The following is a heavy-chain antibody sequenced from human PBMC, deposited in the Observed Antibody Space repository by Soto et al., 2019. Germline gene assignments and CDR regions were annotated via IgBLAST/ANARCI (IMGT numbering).Heavy chain of an antibody. CDR2: ITPNSGDT. CDR1: GYIFTGYF. V-gene: IGHV1-2*06. D-gene: IGHD1-26*01. Sequence: ASVKVSCKTSGYIFTGYFIHWVRQTPGQGLQWLGRITPNSGDTKYGQTFQGRVTLTRDTSASTAYMELSGLRADDTALYSSARPGSGSNSLEFWGQGTLVTVSS. J-gene: IGHJ4*03. CDR3: ARPGSGSNSLEF.